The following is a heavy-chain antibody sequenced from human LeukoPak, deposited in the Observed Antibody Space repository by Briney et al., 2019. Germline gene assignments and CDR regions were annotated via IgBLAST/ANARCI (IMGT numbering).Heavy chain of an antibody. CDR2: ISHDGSNK. Sequence: GGSLRLSCAASGLSFSTYNLHWVRQAPGKGLEWVAVISHDGSNKYYADSVKGRFTISRDNSKNTLYLQMNSLRAEDTAVYYCARNFGYSYGNDYWGQGTLVTVSS. V-gene: IGHV3-30-3*01. CDR1: GLSFSTYN. D-gene: IGHD5-18*01. CDR3: ARNFGYSYGNDY. J-gene: IGHJ4*02.